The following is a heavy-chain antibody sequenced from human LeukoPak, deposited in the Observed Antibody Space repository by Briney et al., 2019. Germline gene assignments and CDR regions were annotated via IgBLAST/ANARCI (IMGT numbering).Heavy chain of an antibody. CDR3: ASVRFGYIDY. V-gene: IGHV4-4*07. CDR2: IYTSGST. J-gene: IGHJ4*02. Sequence: AEPLSLPCTVSGGSISSYYWSWIRQPAGKGLEWIGRIYTSGSTNYNPSLKSRVTMSVDTSKNQFSLKLSSVTAADTAVYYCASVRFGYIDYWGQGTLVTVSS. D-gene: IGHD3-10*01. CDR1: GGSISSYY.